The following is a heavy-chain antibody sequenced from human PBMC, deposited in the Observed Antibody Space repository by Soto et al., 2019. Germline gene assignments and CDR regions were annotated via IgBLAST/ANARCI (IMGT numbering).Heavy chain of an antibody. J-gene: IGHJ6*02. D-gene: IGHD2-15*01. CDR3: APLSVSLSGPYGIHV. V-gene: IGHV4-34*12. Sequence: SETLSLTCAVYGGSFSGYYWSWIRQPPGKGLEWIGGMLYSGLTYYNPSLKSRVTLSVETSKNQFSVRLNSVTASDTAVYYCAPLSVSLSGPYGIHVWGQGTTVTVSS. CDR1: GGSFSGYY. CDR2: MLYSGLT.